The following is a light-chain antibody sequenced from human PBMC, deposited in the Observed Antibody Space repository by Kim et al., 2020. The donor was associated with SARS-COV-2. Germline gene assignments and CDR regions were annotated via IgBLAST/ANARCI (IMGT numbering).Light chain of an antibody. CDR2: DVP. CDR3: CSFAGNSVV. Sequence: PGQSVTMTCTGTSSDVVRYNYVSWYRQHPGKAPKFMIYDVPKRPSGVPDRFSGSKSGNTASLTISGLQGEDEAEYYCCSFAGNSVVFGGGTQLTVL. CDR1: SSDVVRYNY. V-gene: IGLV2-11*01. J-gene: IGLJ2*01.